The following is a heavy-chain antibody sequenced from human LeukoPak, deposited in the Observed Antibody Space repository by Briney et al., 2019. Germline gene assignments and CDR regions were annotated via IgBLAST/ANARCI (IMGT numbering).Heavy chain of an antibody. Sequence: SETLSLTCTVSGGSISSSSYYWGWIRQPPGKGLEWIGSIYYSGSTYYNPSLKSRVTISVDTSKNQFSLKLSSVTAADTAVYYCARHAIPHMVRGVTSNWFDPWGQGTLVTVSS. CDR1: GGSISSSSYY. D-gene: IGHD3-10*01. V-gene: IGHV4-39*01. J-gene: IGHJ5*02. CDR3: ARHAIPHMVRGVTSNWFDP. CDR2: IYYSGST.